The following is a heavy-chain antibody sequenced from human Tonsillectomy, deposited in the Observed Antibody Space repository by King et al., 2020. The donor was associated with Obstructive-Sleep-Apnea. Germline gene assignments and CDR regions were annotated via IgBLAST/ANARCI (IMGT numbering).Heavy chain of an antibody. CDR3: ARANCGGDCHSGYYYVMDV. Sequence: VQLXQSGAEVKKPGSSVKVSXKASGGTLXSYAISWVRQAPGQGLEWMGGIIXIFGTTNYAQKFQGRVTITADESTSTAYMELSSLRSEDTALYYCARANCGGDCHSGYYYVMDVWGQGTAVTVSS. J-gene: IGHJ6*02. CDR1: GGTLXSYA. CDR2: IIXIFGTT. V-gene: IGHV1-69*12. D-gene: IGHD2-21*02.